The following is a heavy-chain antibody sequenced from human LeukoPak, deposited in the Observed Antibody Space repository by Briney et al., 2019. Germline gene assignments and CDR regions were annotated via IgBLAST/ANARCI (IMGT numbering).Heavy chain of an antibody. CDR1: GFTFSSYA. V-gene: IGHV3-23*01. CDR2: ISGSGGST. Sequence: PGGSLRLSCAASGFTFSSYAMGWVRQAPGKGLEWVSAISGSGGSTYYADSVKGRFTISRDNSKNTLYLQMNSLRAEDTAVYYCAKDSVDTAMVPTNYYYYYMDVWGKGTTVTVSS. J-gene: IGHJ6*03. CDR3: AKDSVDTAMVPTNYYYYYMDV. D-gene: IGHD5-18*01.